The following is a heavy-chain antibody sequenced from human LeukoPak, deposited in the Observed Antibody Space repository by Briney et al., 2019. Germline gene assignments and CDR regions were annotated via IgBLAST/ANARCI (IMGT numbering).Heavy chain of an antibody. V-gene: IGHV1-8*01. Sequence: ASVKVSCKASGYTFTSYDINWVRQATGQGLEWMGWMNPNSGNTGYAQKFQGRVTMTRNTSISTAYMELSSLRSEDTAVYYCARGHYYYDSSGYLRDYDAFDIWGQGTMVTVSS. CDR1: GYTFTSYD. D-gene: IGHD3-22*01. CDR3: ARGHYYYDSSGYLRDYDAFDI. CDR2: MNPNSGNT. J-gene: IGHJ3*02.